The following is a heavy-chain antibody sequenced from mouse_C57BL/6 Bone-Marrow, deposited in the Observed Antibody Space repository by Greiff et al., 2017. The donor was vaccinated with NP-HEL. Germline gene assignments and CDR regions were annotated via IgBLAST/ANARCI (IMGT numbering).Heavy chain of an antibody. CDR2: ISNGGGST. D-gene: IGHD1-1*01. J-gene: IGHJ1*03. CDR1: GFTFSDYY. V-gene: IGHV5-12*01. Sequence: EVKLVESGGGLVQPGGSLKLSCAASGFTFSDYYMYWVRQTPEKRLEWVAYISNGGGSTYYPDTVKGRFTISRDNAKNTLYLQMSLLKSEDTAMYYCARLLTVVDWYFDVWGTGTTVTVSS. CDR3: ARLLTVVDWYFDV.